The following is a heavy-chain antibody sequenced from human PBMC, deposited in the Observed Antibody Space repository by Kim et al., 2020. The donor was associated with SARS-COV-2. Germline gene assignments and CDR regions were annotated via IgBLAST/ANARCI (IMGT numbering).Heavy chain of an antibody. Sequence: YGNSVKGRLTLTRDNAKKTLSLQMNNLRGEDTAIYYCTTDGRIAPAAFDVWGLGTMVTVSS. CDR3: TTDGRIAPAAFDV. J-gene: IGHJ3*01. V-gene: IGHV3-23*02.